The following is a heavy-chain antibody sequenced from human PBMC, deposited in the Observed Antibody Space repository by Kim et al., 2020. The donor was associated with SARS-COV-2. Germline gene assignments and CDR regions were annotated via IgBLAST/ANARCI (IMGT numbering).Heavy chain of an antibody. V-gene: IGHV4-59*01. Sequence: PSLKRRVTISVDTAKNQFSLKLSSVTAADTAVYYCARVVVANGGQLCDYLGQGTLVTVSS. J-gene: IGHJ4*02. CDR3: ARVVVANGGQLCDY. D-gene: IGHD2-15*01.